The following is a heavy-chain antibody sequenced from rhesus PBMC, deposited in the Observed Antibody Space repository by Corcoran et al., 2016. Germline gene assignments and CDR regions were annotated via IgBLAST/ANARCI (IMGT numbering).Heavy chain of an antibody. CDR3: ARFTKGGSGVWFFDY. V-gene: IGHV4-127*01. Sequence: QVQLQESGPGLVKPSETLSLTCAVSNYSIGSAHGWSWIRQPPEKGLEWIGYVGGGSRTTYYNPSLKSRVSISKDTSKNQFSLKLNSMSAADTAVYYCARFTKGGSGVWFFDYWGQGVLVTVSS. D-gene: IGHD3-34*01. CDR2: VGGGSRTT. CDR1: NYSIGSAHG. J-gene: IGHJ4*01.